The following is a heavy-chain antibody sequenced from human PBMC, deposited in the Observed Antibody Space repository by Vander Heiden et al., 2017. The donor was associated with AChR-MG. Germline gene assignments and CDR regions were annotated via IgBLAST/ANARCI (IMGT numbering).Heavy chain of an antibody. CDR2: IIPIFGTA. Sequence: QVQLVQSGAEVKKPRSSVKVSCKASGGTFSSYAISWVRQAPGQGLDLMGGIIPIFGTANYEQKFQGRVTITADESTSTAYMELSSLRSEDTAVYYCARDGPYYDFWSGYYDNWFDPWGQGTLVTVSS. J-gene: IGHJ5*02. D-gene: IGHD3-3*01. V-gene: IGHV1-69*01. CDR3: ARDGPYYDFWSGYYDNWFDP. CDR1: GGTFSSYA.